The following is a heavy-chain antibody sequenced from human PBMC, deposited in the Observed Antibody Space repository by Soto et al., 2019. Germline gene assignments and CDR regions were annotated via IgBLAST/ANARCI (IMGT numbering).Heavy chain of an antibody. CDR2: IYYSGST. CDR3: ASLNIPVSSSSIVRSFDY. V-gene: IGHV4-59*01. J-gene: IGHJ4*02. Sequence: QVQLQESGPGLVKPSETLSLTCTVSGGSISSYYWSWIRQPPGKGLEWIGYIYYSGSTNYNPSLKSRVTISVDTSKNQFSLKLSSVTAADTAVYYCASLNIPVSSSSIVRSFDYWGQGTLVTVSS. CDR1: GGSISSYY. D-gene: IGHD6-6*01.